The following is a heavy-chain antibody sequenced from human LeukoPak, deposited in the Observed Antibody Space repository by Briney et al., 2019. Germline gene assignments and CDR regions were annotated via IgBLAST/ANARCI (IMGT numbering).Heavy chain of an antibody. CDR3: ARDLGYSAYATVRGNDVEI. Sequence: GGSLRLSCAASGFTVSTNYMSWDRQAPGKGLEWVSIIYSGGSTYYADSVKGRFTISRDISQNTVYLQMNSLRAEDTAVYYCARDLGYSAYATVRGNDVEIWGQGTMVTVSS. D-gene: IGHD5-12*01. CDR1: GFTVSTNY. V-gene: IGHV3-66*01. CDR2: IYSGGST. J-gene: IGHJ3*02.